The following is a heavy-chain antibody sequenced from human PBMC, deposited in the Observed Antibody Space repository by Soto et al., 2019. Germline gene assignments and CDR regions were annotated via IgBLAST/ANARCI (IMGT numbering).Heavy chain of an antibody. V-gene: IGHV3-23*01. CDR3: AKYPRGYSSVWYAGVLRQGAFDI. CDR1: GFTFSSYA. J-gene: IGHJ3*02. Sequence: EVQLLESGGGLVQPGGSLRLSCAASGFTFSSYAMSWVRQAPGKGLEWVSAISGSGGSTNYADSVKGRFTISRDNSKNTLYLQMNSLRAEDTAVYYCAKYPRGYSSVWYAGVLRQGAFDIWGQGTMVTVSS. D-gene: IGHD6-19*01. CDR2: ISGSGGST.